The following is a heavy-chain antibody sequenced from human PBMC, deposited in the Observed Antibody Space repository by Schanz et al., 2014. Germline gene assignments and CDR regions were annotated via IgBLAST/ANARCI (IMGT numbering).Heavy chain of an antibody. CDR1: GASISFYD. J-gene: IGHJ4*02. CDR2: IYHSGSP. V-gene: IGHV4-59*08. D-gene: IGHD1-26*01. CDR3: ARQGDVYRLDY. Sequence: QVQLQESGPGLVKPSETLSLTCTVSGASISFYDWNWIRQSPGKGLEWIGYIYHSGSPIYTPSLQSRVTIPIDTSKTPFSVKMASGPAADTAMYFCARQGDVYRLDYWGQGTLVTVTS.